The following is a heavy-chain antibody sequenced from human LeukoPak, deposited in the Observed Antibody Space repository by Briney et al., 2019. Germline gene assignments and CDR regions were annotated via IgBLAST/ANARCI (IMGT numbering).Heavy chain of an antibody. V-gene: IGHV3-23*01. CDR1: GFTFDDYA. Sequence: GRSLRLSCAASGFTFDDYAMFWVRQAPGKGLEWVSGISGSGGSTYYADSVKGRFTISRDNSKNTLYLQMNSLRAEDTAVYYCAKAPTLTVVIDWGQGTLVTVSS. CDR3: AKAPTLTVVID. J-gene: IGHJ4*02. D-gene: IGHD4-23*01. CDR2: ISGSGGST.